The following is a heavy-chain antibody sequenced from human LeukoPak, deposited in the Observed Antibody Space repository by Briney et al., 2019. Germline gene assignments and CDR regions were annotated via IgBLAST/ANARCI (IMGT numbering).Heavy chain of an antibody. D-gene: IGHD2-15*01. CDR3: AKDRNSGGSCLNG. CDR1: GFTFSSYA. V-gene: IGHV3-23*01. J-gene: IGHJ4*02. CDR2: ISGSGDIT. Sequence: GGSLRLSCAASGFTFSSYAMSWVRQAPGKGLEWVSPISGSGDITYYADSVEGRFTISRDNSKNTLYLQMDSLRAEDTAIYYCAKDRNSGGSCLNGWGQGTLVTVSS.